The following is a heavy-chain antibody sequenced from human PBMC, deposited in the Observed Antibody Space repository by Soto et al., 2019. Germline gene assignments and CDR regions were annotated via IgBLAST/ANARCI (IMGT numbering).Heavy chain of an antibody. CDR2: IIPIFGTA. J-gene: IGHJ5*02. V-gene: IGHV1-69*13. CDR1: GGTFSSYA. D-gene: IGHD5-12*01. CDR3: ARLHGWATSNWFDP. Sequence: SVKVSCKASGGTFSSYAISWVRQAPGQGLEWMGGIIPIFGTANYAQKFQGRVTITADESTSTAYMELSSLRSEDTAVYYCARLHGWATSNWFDPWGQGTLVTVSS.